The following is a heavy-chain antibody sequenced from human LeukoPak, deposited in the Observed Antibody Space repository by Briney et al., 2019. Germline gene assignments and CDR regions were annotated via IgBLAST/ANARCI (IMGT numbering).Heavy chain of an antibody. J-gene: IGHJ3*02. CDR2: INHSGST. Sequence: SETLSLTCAVYGGSFSGYYWSWIRQPPGKGLEWIGEINHSGSTNYNPSLKSRVTISVDTPKNQFSLKLSSVTAADTAVYYCARGLGAFDIWGQGTMVTVSS. CDR3: ARGLGAFDI. CDR1: GGSFSGYY. V-gene: IGHV4-34*01.